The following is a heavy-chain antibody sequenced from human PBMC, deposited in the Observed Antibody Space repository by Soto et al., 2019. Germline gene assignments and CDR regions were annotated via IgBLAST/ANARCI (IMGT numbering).Heavy chain of an antibody. J-gene: IGHJ5*02. V-gene: IGHV4-61*08. CDR3: ARGSNWFDP. Sequence: SETLSLTCTVSGGSVSSGGYYWTWIRQPPGKGLEWIGYIYYSGSTKYNPSLKSRVTISVDTSKNQFSLKLSSVTAADTAVYYCARGSNWFDPWGQGTLVTVSS. CDR2: IYYSGST. CDR1: GGSVSSGGYY.